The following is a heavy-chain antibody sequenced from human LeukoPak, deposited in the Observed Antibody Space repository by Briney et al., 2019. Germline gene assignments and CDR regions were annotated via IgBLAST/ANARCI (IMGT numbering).Heavy chain of an antibody. Sequence: TVSLTCTVSGGSISSSSYYWGWIRQPPGKGLEWIGSIYYSGSTYYNPSLKSRVTISVDTSKNQFSLRLSSVIAADTAVYYCARHRRQGTAVAGNFDYWGQGTLLTVFS. V-gene: IGHV4-39*01. CDR1: GGSISSSSYY. J-gene: IGHJ4*02. D-gene: IGHD6-19*01. CDR2: IYYSGST. CDR3: ARHRRQGTAVAGNFDY.